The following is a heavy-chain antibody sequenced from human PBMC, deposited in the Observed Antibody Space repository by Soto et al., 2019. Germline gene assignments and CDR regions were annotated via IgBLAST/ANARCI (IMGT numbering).Heavy chain of an antibody. J-gene: IGHJ5*02. D-gene: IGHD2-15*01. V-gene: IGHV4-39*01. Sequence: SETLSLTCTVSGGSISSRNNYWGWIRQPPGKGLEWIGSIYYSGSTYYNTSRRSRVTISIDTSNNQFSLKLSSVTAADTAVYYCARQKDCGSCHNIWFDPWGQGTLVTVSS. CDR1: GGSISSRNNY. CDR3: ARQKDCGSCHNIWFDP. CDR2: IYYSGST.